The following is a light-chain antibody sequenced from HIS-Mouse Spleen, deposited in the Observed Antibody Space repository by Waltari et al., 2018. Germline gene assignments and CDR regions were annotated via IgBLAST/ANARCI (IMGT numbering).Light chain of an antibody. V-gene: IGKV1-33*01. CDR3: QQYDNLPLFT. CDR1: QDISNY. J-gene: IGKJ3*01. Sequence: DIQMTQSPSSLSASVGDSVTITCQASQDISNYLNWYQQKPGKAPKLLIYDASNLETGVPSRFSGSGSGTDFTFTISSLQPEDIATYYCQQYDNLPLFTFGPGTKVDIK. CDR2: DAS.